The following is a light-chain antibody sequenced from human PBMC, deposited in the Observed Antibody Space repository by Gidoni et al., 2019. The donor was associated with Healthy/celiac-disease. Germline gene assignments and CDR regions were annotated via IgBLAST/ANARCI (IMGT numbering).Light chain of an antibody. CDR2: DAS. CDR1: QSVSSY. Sequence: EIELTQSPATLSLSPGERATLSCRASQSVSSYLAWYQQKPGQAPRLLIYDASNRATGIPARFSGSGSGTDFTLTISSLEPEDFAVYYCQQRSNWLITFGQGTRLEIK. J-gene: IGKJ5*01. V-gene: IGKV3-11*01. CDR3: QQRSNWLIT.